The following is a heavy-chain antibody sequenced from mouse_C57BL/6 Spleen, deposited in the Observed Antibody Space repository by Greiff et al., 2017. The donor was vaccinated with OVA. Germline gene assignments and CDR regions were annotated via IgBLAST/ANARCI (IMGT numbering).Heavy chain of an antibody. V-gene: IGHV5-17*01. J-gene: IGHJ4*01. D-gene: IGHD4-1*02. CDR2: ISSGSSTI. CDR1: GFTFSDYG. CDR3: ARPSTGRILYAMDY. Sequence: EVKLQESGGGLVKPGGSLKLSCAASGFTFSDYGMHWVRQAPEKGLEWVAYISSGSSTIYYADTVKGRFTISRDNAKNTLFLQMTSLRSEDTAMYYCARPSTGRILYAMDYWGQGTSVTVSS.